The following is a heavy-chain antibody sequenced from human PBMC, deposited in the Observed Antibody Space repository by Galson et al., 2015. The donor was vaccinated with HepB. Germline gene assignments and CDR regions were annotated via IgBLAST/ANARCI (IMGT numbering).Heavy chain of an antibody. CDR1: GFTFSSYG. CDR3: ARDVIEMATSRHWFDP. V-gene: IGHV3-33*08. CDR2: IWYDGSNK. J-gene: IGHJ5*02. D-gene: IGHD5-24*01. Sequence: SLRLSCAASGFTFSSYGMHWVRQAPGKGLEWVAVIWYDGSNKYYADSVKGRFTISRDNSKNTLYLQMNSLRAEDTAVYYCARDVIEMATSRHWFDPWGQGTLVTVSS.